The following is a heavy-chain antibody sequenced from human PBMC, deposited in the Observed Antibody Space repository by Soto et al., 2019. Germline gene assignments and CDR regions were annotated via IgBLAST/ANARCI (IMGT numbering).Heavy chain of an antibody. D-gene: IGHD2-21*02. CDR3: AHMRTVTALDY. CDR1: GFSLSTSGVG. Sequence: QITLKESGPPLVKPTQTLTLTCTFSGFSLSTSGVGVGWIRQPPGKALEWLALIYWDDDKRYSPSLKSRLTIAMDTSKNQVVLTMTNMDPVDTATYYCAHMRTVTALDYWGQGTLVTVPS. J-gene: IGHJ4*02. V-gene: IGHV2-5*02. CDR2: IYWDDDK.